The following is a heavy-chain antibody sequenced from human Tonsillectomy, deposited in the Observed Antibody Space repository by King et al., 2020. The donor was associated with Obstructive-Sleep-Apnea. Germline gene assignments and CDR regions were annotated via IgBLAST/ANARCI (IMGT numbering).Heavy chain of an antibody. Sequence: VQLVESGGGLVKPGGSLRLSCAASGFTFNIYSMNWVRQAPGKGLEWVSSISSSSNYIYYADSVKGRFTISRDNLKNSLFLQMNSLRVEDTAVYYCAREACSGGTCYFDYWGQGTLVTVSS. CDR3: AREACSGGTCYFDY. CDR2: ISSSSNYI. J-gene: IGHJ4*02. CDR1: GFTFNIYS. D-gene: IGHD2-15*01. V-gene: IGHV3-21*01.